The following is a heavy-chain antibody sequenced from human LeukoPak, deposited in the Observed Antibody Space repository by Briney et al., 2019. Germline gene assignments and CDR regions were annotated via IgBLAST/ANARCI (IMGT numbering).Heavy chain of an antibody. Sequence: PSETLSLTCTVSGASISSYYWSWIRQPPGKGLEWIGYIYYSGSSNYNPSLKSRVTISVDTSKNQFSLKLSSVTAADTAVYYCARYPFDGYNYYFDYWGQGTLVTVPS. D-gene: IGHD5-24*01. CDR1: GASISSYY. J-gene: IGHJ4*02. CDR2: IYYSGSS. V-gene: IGHV4-59*12. CDR3: ARYPFDGYNYYFDY.